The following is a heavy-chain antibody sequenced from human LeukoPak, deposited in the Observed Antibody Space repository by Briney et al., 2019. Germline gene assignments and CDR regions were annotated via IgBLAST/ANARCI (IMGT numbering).Heavy chain of an antibody. CDR2: LYSGGSA. CDR3: ARGGRDCSNYWFDP. D-gene: IGHD4-11*01. V-gene: IGHV3-53*01. J-gene: IGHJ5*02. CDR1: GFSVSNNY. Sequence: GGSLRLSCAASGFSVSNNYMSWVRQAPGKGLEWVSVLYSGGSAYYADSVKGRFTISRDSSKNTLYLQMSSLRAEDTAVYFCARGGRDCSNYWFDPWGQGILVTVSS.